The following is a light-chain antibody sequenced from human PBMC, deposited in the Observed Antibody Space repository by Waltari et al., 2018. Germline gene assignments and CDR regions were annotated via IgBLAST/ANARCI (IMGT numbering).Light chain of an antibody. Sequence: QSVLTQPPSMSGTPGQTVTIYCPGGWSNLGYTTVNWYQSLPGTAPTLLIYKPDWRPSGVPDRFSGSKSGTSASLAIAGLQSADEAVYYCGVWDDSLKRPVFGGGTRLTV. V-gene: IGLV1-44*01. CDR3: GVWDDSLKRPV. CDR2: KPD. J-gene: IGLJ3*02. CDR1: WSNLGYTT.